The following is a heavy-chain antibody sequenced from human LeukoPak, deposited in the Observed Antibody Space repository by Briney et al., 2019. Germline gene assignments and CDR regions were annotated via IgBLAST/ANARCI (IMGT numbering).Heavy chain of an antibody. CDR1: GGSISSSNW. Sequence: ASETVSLTCAVSGGSISSSNWWSWVRQPPGKGLEWIGEIYHSGSTNYNPSLKSRVTISVDKSKNQFSLKLSSVTAADTAVYYCASAGSIRGAYFQHWGQGTLVTVSS. CDR2: IYHSGST. J-gene: IGHJ1*01. D-gene: IGHD3-10*01. CDR3: ASAGSIRGAYFQH. V-gene: IGHV4-4*02.